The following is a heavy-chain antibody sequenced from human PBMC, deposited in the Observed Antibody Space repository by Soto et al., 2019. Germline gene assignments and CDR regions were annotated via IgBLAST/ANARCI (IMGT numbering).Heavy chain of an antibody. CDR2: IYYSGST. Sequence: SETLSLTCAVYGGSFSGYYWSWIRQPPGKGLEWIGYIYYSGSTYYNPSLKSRVTISVDTSKNQFSLKLSSVTAADTAVYYCARGNIVLMVYAPRPSYFDYWGQGTLVTVSS. D-gene: IGHD2-8*01. CDR3: ARGNIVLMVYAPRPSYFDY. J-gene: IGHJ4*02. CDR1: GGSFSGYY. V-gene: IGHV4-34*09.